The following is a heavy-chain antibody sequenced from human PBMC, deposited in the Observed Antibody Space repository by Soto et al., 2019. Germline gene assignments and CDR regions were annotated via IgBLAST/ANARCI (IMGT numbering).Heavy chain of an antibody. CDR2: IIPIFATA. V-gene: IGHV1-69*06. Sequence: GASVKVSCKASGGTFSSYAISWVRHAPGQGLEWIGGIIPIFATANYAQKFQGRVTITADNSTSTAYMELSSLRPEDTAVYYCARNPGVAARTRDHWSQGTLVTVSS. CDR1: GGTFSSYA. CDR3: ARNPGVAARTRDH. J-gene: IGHJ4*02. D-gene: IGHD6-6*01.